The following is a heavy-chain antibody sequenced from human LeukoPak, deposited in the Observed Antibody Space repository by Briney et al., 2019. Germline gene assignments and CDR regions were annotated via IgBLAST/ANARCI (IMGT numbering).Heavy chain of an antibody. CDR2: ISTSGST. D-gene: IGHD6-13*01. CDR1: DGSISSGSYY. CDR3: ARAAAAGLDS. Sequence: SETLSLTCTVSDGSISSGSYYWTLIRQPAGKGLEWIGRISTSGSTNYNPSLKSRVTISADTSKNQFSLKLNSVTAADTAVYYCARAAAAGLDSWGQGTLVTVSS. V-gene: IGHV4-61*02. J-gene: IGHJ4*02.